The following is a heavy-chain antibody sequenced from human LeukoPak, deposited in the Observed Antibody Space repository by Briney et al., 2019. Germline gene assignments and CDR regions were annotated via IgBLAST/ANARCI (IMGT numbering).Heavy chain of an antibody. Sequence: ASVKVSCKASGYTLNKFGMSWVRQAPGQGLEWLGWINTYSGNTEFGEKFEGRVTMTTDTSTSTVYMELMSLRSDDTAVYFCARDTPQHLKRFDFWGQGTLVTVSS. CDR1: GYTLNKFG. V-gene: IGHV1-18*01. CDR2: INTYSGNT. J-gene: IGHJ4*02. CDR3: ARDTPQHLKRFDF. D-gene: IGHD6-13*01.